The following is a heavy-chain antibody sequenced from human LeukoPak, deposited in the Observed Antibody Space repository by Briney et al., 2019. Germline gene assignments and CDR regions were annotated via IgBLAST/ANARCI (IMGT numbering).Heavy chain of an antibody. CDR3: ARDYGSGNYPDAFDI. D-gene: IGHD1-26*01. CDR1: GFSFSTYS. Sequence: GGSLRLSCAASGFSFSTYSMNWFRQAPGKGLEWVSYISDSSNTIYYAGSVKGRFTISRDNARNSLYLQVNSLRAEDTAVYYCARDYGSGNYPDAFDIWGQGTMVTVSS. CDR2: ISDSSNTI. V-gene: IGHV3-48*04. J-gene: IGHJ3*02.